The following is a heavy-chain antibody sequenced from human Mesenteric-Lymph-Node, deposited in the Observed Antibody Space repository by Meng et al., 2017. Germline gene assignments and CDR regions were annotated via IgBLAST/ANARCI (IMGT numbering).Heavy chain of an antibody. D-gene: IGHD3-10*01. CDR1: GGSISSGGYY. CDR3: ARASYGSGSPLGESWFDP. J-gene: IGHJ5*02. CDR2: IHSSGST. Sequence: QGQLQESGPGLVNPSQTLSLTCTVSGGSISSGGYYWSWIRQHPGKGLEWIGYIHSSGSTYYNPSLRCRLTISVDTSKNQFSLKLSSVTAADTAVYYCARASYGSGSPLGESWFDPWGQGTLVTVSS. V-gene: IGHV4-31*03.